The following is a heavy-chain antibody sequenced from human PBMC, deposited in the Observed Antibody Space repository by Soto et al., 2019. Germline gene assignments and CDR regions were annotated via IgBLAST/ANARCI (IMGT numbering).Heavy chain of an antibody. CDR2: INGYTGNT. CDR3: ARDDIATRPQYYYGMDV. V-gene: IGHV1-18*04. D-gene: IGHD6-6*01. Sequence: QVQLVQSGAEVKQPGASVKVSFESSGYSFTTYVISWVRKASGQGIEWMGWINGYTGNTKNAQRFQGRVTMTRDTSTSTAYMEVRSLRSDDTAVDYCARDDIATRPQYYYGMDVWGQGTTVTVSS. J-gene: IGHJ6*02. CDR1: GYSFTTYV.